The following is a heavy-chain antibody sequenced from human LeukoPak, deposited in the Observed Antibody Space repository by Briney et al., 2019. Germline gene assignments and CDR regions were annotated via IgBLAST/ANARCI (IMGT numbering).Heavy chain of an antibody. CDR1: GGSISSYY. CDR3: ARVGIAVAGTRTHFDY. J-gene: IGHJ4*02. D-gene: IGHD6-19*01. Sequence: SETLSLTCTVSGGSISSYYWSWIRQPPGKGLEWIGYIYYSGSTNYNPSLKSRVTISVDTSKNQFSLKLSSVTAADTAVYYCARVGIAVAGTRTHFDYWGQGTLVTVSS. V-gene: IGHV4-59*01. CDR2: IYYSGST.